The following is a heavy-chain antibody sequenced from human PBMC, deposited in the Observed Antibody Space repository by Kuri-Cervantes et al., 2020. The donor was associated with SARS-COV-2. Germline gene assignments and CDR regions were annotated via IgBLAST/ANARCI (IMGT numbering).Heavy chain of an antibody. J-gene: IGHJ4*02. CDR2: ISHDGKNK. CDR3: AKDRVGVQDF. D-gene: IGHD2-21*01. V-gene: IGHV3-30*18. CDR1: GFNFSRTD. Sequence: GESLKISCAASGFNFSRTDMHWVRQAPGKGLEWVAVISHDGKNKKCIASGKGRFTTSRDNSQNTLYLHMKGLRSEDTAMYYCAKDRVGVQDFWGQGTLVTVSS.